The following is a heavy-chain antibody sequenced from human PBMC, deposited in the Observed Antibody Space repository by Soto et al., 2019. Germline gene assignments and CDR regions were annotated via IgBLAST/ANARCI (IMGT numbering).Heavy chain of an antibody. CDR3: AKDLYGEGVGVDY. D-gene: IGHD4-17*01. CDR2: ISYDGSNK. Sequence: QVQLVESGGGVVQPGRSLRLSCAASGFTFSSYGMHWVRQAPGKGLEWVAVISYDGSNKYYADSVKGRFTISRDNSKNTLYLQMNSLRAEDTAVYYCAKDLYGEGVGVDYWCQGTLVTVSS. V-gene: IGHV3-30*18. CDR1: GFTFSSYG. J-gene: IGHJ4*02.